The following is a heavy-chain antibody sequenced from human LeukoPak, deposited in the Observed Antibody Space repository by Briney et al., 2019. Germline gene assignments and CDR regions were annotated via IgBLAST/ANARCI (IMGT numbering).Heavy chain of an antibody. CDR3: ARVGIAVAGSFDY. CDR1: GFTFSSYA. CDR2: ISYDGSNK. D-gene: IGHD6-19*01. Sequence: GGSLRLSCAASGFTFSSYALHWVRRAPGKGLEWVAVISYDGSNKYYADSVKGRFTISRDNSKNTLYLQTNSLRAEDTAVYYCARVGIAVAGSFDYWGQGTLVTVSS. J-gene: IGHJ4*02. V-gene: IGHV3-30*04.